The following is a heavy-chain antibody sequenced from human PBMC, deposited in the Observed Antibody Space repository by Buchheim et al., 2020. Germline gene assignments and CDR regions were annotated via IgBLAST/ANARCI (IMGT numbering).Heavy chain of an antibody. CDR2: ISSSSSTI. V-gene: IGHV3-48*01. CDR3: ARGGSGWTPYYYGMDV. Sequence: EVQLVESGGGLVQPGGSLRLSCAASGFTFSSYSMNWVRQAPGKGLEWVSYISSSSSTIYYADSVKGRFTISRDNAKNSLYLPMNSLRAEDTAVYYCARGGSGWTPYYYGMDVWGQGTT. D-gene: IGHD6-19*01. J-gene: IGHJ6*02. CDR1: GFTFSSYS.